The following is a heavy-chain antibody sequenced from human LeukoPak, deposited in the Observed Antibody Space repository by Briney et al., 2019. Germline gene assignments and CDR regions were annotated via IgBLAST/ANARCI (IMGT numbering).Heavy chain of an antibody. CDR1: GFTFSSYW. Sequence: PGGSLRLSCAASGFTFSSYWMHWVRQAPGKRLVWVSRINSDGSSTSYADSVKGRFTISRDNAKNTLYLQMNSLRAEDTAVYYCARVSLEQLVDYWGQGTLVTVSS. CDR3: ARVSLEQLVDY. J-gene: IGHJ4*02. V-gene: IGHV3-74*01. D-gene: IGHD6-6*01. CDR2: INSDGSST.